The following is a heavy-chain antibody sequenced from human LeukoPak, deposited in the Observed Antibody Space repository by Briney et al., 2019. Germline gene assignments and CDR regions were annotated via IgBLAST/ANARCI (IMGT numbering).Heavy chain of an antibody. CDR3: ARSEGGDYYDSSGYFDY. CDR2: IYYSGST. J-gene: IGHJ4*02. CDR1: GGSISSYY. V-gene: IGHV4-59*01. D-gene: IGHD3-22*01. Sequence: PPETLSLTCTVSGGSISSYYRSWIRQPPGKGLEWIGYIYYSGSTNYNPSLKSRVTISVDTSKNQFSLKLSSVTAADTAVYYCARSEGGDYYDSSGYFDYWGQGTLVTVSS.